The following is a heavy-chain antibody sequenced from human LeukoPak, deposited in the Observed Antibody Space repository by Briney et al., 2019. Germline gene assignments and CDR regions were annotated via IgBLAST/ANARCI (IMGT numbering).Heavy chain of an antibody. CDR1: GYTFTSYG. CDR2: ISAYNGNT. V-gene: IGHV1-18*01. D-gene: IGHD2-2*02. Sequence: ASVKVSCKASGYTFTSYGISWVRQAPGQGLEWMGWISAYNGNTNYAQKLQGRVTMTTDTSTSTAYMELRSLRSDDTAVYYCARDIKDVVVVPAAIWEGGFDYWGQGTLVTVSS. CDR3: ARDIKDVVVVPAAIWEGGFDY. J-gene: IGHJ4*02.